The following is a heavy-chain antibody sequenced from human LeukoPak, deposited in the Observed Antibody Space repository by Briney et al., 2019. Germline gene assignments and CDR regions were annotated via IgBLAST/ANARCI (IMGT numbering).Heavy chain of an antibody. CDR3: ARGGGLDV. V-gene: IGHV3-7*03. Sequence: GGSLRLSCAASGFTFSSYWMNWARQAPGKGLEWVASINHNGNVNYYVDSEKGRFTISRDNAKNSLYLQTSNLRAEDTAVYFCARGGGLDVWGQGATVTVSS. D-gene: IGHD3-16*01. J-gene: IGHJ6*02. CDR1: GFTFSSYW. CDR2: INHNGNVN.